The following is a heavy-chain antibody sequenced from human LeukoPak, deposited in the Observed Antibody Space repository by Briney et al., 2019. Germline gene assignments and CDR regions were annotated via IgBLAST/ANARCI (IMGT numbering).Heavy chain of an antibody. Sequence: PSETLSLTCTVSGVSIYSSSYYWGWIRQSPGKGLEWIGSIYYSGSTYYNPSLKSRVTISVDASKNQFSLKLTSVTAADTAVYYCARTSYYGSGSYDYWGQGTLVTVSS. CDR3: ARTSYYGSGSYDY. CDR1: GVSIYSSSYY. D-gene: IGHD3-10*01. J-gene: IGHJ4*02. V-gene: IGHV4-39*01. CDR2: IYYSGST.